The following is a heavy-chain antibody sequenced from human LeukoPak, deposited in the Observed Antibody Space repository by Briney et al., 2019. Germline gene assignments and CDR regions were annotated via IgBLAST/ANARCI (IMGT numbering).Heavy chain of an antibody. V-gene: IGHV5-51*01. J-gene: IGHJ5*02. Sequence: GESLNISCKGSVYSYTIYCIGWVRQTRGKGREWMGIIYPDDSDPRYSPSFQGQVTISDDKSISTAYLQWSSLKASDTAMYYCARNKPLYCSGCSCFGHWGQGTLVTVSS. D-gene: IGHD2-15*01. CDR3: ARNKPLYCSGCSCFGH. CDR1: VYSYTIYC. CDR2: IYPDDSDP.